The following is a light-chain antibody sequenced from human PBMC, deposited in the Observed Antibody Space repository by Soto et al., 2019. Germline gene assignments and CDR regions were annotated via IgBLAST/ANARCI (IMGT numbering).Light chain of an antibody. CDR1: TSNIGAGYE. CDR3: QSFDSSLGGSGV. V-gene: IGLV1-40*01. Sequence: QSVLTQPPSVSGAPGQRVTISCTGSTSNIGAGYEVHWYQQVPGTAPKLLVSGHNNRPAEVPDRFFGSKSGTSAPLTITGLLAEDEADYYCQSFDSSLGGSGVFGGGTKLTVL. J-gene: IGLJ3*02. CDR2: GHN.